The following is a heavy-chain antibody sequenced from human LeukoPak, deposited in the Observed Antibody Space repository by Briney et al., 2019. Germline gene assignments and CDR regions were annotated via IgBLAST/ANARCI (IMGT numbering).Heavy chain of an antibody. Sequence: SETLSLTCIVSGGSFTDYYWGWIRQPPGKGLEWIGSIYYRGNTFYNPSLRNRVSISIDTSKGRFSLNLNSVTAADTAVYYCAGGVYGVLMVYATFDYWGQGTLVTVSS. V-gene: IGHV4-39*07. J-gene: IGHJ4*02. CDR3: AGGVYGVLMVYATFDY. CDR1: GGSFTDYY. CDR2: IYYRGNT. D-gene: IGHD2-8*01.